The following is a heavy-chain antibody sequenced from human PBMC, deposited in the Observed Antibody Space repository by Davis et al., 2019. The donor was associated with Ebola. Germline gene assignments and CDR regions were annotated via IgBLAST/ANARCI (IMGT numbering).Heavy chain of an antibody. J-gene: IGHJ4*02. CDR2: ITPDNGVA. CDR3: ARSPYFDLDY. V-gene: IGHV1-2*06. D-gene: IGHD2/OR15-2a*01. Sequence: ASVKVSCKPVGYSFTTYGLSWVRQAPGQGLEWMGRITPDNGVASYAQKFQGRFTMTRDPSIATAYMELERLTSDDTAVYYCARSPYFDLDYWGQGTLVTVSS. CDR1: GYSFTTYG.